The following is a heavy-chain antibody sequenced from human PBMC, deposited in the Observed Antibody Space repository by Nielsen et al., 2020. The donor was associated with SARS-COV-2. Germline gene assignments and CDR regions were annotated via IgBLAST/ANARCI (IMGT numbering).Heavy chain of an antibody. CDR3: AKDFCSSTSCPPWYYYYGMDV. V-gene: IGHV3-23*01. CDR2: ISSSGGST. CDR1: GFIFSSYA. Sequence: GESLKISCAASGFIFSSYAMSWVRQAPGKGLEWVSAISSSGGSTYYADSVKGRVTISRDNSRNTLYLQMNSLRAEDTAVYYCAKDFCSSTSCPPWYYYYGMDVWGQGTTVTVSS. J-gene: IGHJ6*02. D-gene: IGHD2-2*01.